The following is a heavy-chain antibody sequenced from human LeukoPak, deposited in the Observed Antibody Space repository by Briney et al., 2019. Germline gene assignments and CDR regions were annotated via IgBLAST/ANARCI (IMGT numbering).Heavy chain of an antibody. CDR2: IYYSGST. CDR1: GGSISSSSYY. CDR3: ARLNDYGDYVDY. V-gene: IGHV4-31*03. J-gene: IGHJ4*02. D-gene: IGHD4-17*01. Sequence: SETLSLTCTVSGGSISSSSYYWGWIRQPPGKGLEWIGYIYYSGSTYYNPSLKSRVTISVDTSKNQFSLKLSSVTAADTAVYYCARLNDYGDYVDYWGQGTLVTVSS.